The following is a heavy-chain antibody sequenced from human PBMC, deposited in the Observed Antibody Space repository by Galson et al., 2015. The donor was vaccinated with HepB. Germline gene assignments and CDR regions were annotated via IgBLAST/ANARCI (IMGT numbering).Heavy chain of an antibody. CDR2: IWYDGSNK. CDR1: GFTFSSYG. D-gene: IGHD6-19*01. Sequence: SLRLSCAASGFTFSSYGMHWVRQAPGKGLEWVAVIWYDGSNKYYADSVKGRFTISRDNSKNTLYLQVNSLRAEDTAVYYCAREDSSGFPDYWGQGTLVTVSS. V-gene: IGHV3-33*01. CDR3: AREDSSGFPDY. J-gene: IGHJ4*02.